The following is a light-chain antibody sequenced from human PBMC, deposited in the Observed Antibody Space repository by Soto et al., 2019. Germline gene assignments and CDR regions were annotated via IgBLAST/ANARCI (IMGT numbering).Light chain of an antibody. Sequence: QLVLTQPASVSGSPGQSISISCTGTNSDIGAYNYVSWYQQHPCQAPKLMIYDVTDRPSGISSRFSGSKSGNTASLTISGLQAEDEADYYCSSYTRSSTVVFGGGTQLTVL. CDR3: SSYTRSSTVV. V-gene: IGLV2-14*03. CDR1: NSDIGAYNY. CDR2: DVT. J-gene: IGLJ2*01.